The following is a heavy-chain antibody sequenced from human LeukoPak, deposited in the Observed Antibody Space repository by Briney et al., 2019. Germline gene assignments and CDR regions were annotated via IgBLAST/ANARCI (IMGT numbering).Heavy chain of an antibody. V-gene: IGHV3-74*01. D-gene: IGHD3-16*01. J-gene: IGHJ4*02. Sequence: GGSLRLSCAASGFTFSTYWMHWVRQAPGKGLVWVSRIKSDGSTNYADSVKGRFTISRGNAKNSLYLQMDSLRGEDTAVYYCAGGALDYWGRGTLVTVSS. CDR1: GFTFSTYW. CDR2: IKSDGST. CDR3: AGGALDY.